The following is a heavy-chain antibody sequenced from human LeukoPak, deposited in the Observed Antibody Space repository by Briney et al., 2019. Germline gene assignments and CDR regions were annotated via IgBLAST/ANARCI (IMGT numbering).Heavy chain of an antibody. Sequence: GGSLRLSCAASGFTFSSYGMNWVRQAPGKGLEWVSYISSSSSTIYYADSVKGRFTISRDNAENSLYPQMNSLRAEDTAVYYCARVLGVVGATGFSDYWGQGTLVTVSS. CDR2: ISSSSSTI. D-gene: IGHD1-26*01. J-gene: IGHJ4*02. CDR3: ARVLGVVGATGFSDY. CDR1: GFTFSSYG. V-gene: IGHV3-48*01.